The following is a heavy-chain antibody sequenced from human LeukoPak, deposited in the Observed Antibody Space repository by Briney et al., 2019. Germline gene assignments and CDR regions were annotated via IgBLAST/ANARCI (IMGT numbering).Heavy chain of an antibody. J-gene: IGHJ4*02. V-gene: IGHV4-39*01. CDR3: ARQIAVAGVTVDFDY. CDR1: GGSISSSSYY. CDR2: IYYSGST. Sequence: SETLSLTCTVSGGSISSSSYYWGWIRQPPGKGLEWIGSIYYSGSTYYNPSLKSRVTISVDTSKNQFSLKLSSVTAADTAVYYCARQIAVAGVTVDFDYWGQGTLVTVSP. D-gene: IGHD6-19*01.